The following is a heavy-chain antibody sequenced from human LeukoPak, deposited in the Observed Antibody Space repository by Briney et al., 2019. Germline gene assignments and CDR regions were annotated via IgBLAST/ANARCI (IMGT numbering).Heavy chain of an antibody. J-gene: IGHJ5*02. CDR3: ARVRTPWDVWGSYRYYNWFDP. CDR2: INHSGST. V-gene: IGHV4-34*01. Sequence: SETLSLTCAVYGGSFSGYYWGWIRQPPGKGLEWIGEINHSGSTNYNPSLKSRVTISVDTSKNQFSLKLSSVTAADTAVYYCARVRTPWDVWGSYRYYNWFDPWGQGTLVTVSS. D-gene: IGHD3-16*02. CDR1: GGSFSGYY.